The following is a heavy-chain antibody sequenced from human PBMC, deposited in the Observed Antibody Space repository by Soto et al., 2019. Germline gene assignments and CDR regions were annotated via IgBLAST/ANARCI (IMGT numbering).Heavy chain of an antibody. V-gene: IGHV3-9*01. CDR3: AKDIYGDYGFYFDY. CDR1: GFTFDDYA. CDR2: ISWNSGSI. J-gene: IGHJ4*02. Sequence: EVQLVESGGGLVQPGRSLRLSCAASGFTFDDYAMHWVRQAPGKGLEWVSGISWNSGSIGYADSVKGLFTISRDNAKNSLYLQMNSLRAEDTALYYCAKDIYGDYGFYFDYWGQGTLVTVSS. D-gene: IGHD4-17*01.